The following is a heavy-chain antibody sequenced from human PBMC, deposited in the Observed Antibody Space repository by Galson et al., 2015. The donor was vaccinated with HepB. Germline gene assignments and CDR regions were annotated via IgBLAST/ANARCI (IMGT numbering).Heavy chain of an antibody. J-gene: IGHJ5*02. CDR1: GLTFSDYS. CDR3: ARGGGLIAAAKFDP. V-gene: IGHV3-30-3*01. CDR2: IAYDGSTK. D-gene: IGHD6-13*01. Sequence: SLRLSCAASGLTFSDYSMHWVRQAPGKGLEWVAVIAYDGSTKYYADSVKGRFTISRDNSKDTLYLQMNSLRAEDTAVYYCARGGGLIAAAKFDPWGQGTLVTVSS.